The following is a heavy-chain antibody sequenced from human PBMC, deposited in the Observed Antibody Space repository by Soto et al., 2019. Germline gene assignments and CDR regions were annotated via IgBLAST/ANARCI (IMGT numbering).Heavy chain of an antibody. CDR2: IYYSGST. J-gene: IGHJ5*02. CDR3: AALIWDFWSGDPNWFDP. D-gene: IGHD3-3*01. Sequence: QVQLQESGPGLVKPSQTLSLTCTVSGGSISSGDYYWSWIRQPPGKGLEWIGHIYYSGSTYYNPSLKSRVTISVDTSKNQFSLKLSSVTAADTAVYYCAALIWDFWSGDPNWFDPWGQGTLVTVSS. V-gene: IGHV4-30-4*01. CDR1: GGSISSGDYY.